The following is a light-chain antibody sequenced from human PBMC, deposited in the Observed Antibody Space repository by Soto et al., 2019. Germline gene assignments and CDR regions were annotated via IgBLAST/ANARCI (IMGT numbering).Light chain of an antibody. CDR3: QQLNSYPPT. CDR1: QGISSY. CDR2: AAS. V-gene: IGKV1-9*01. Sequence: IQLTQSPSSLSASVGDRVTITCRASQGISSYLAWYQQKPGKAPKLLIYAASTLQSGVPSRFSGSGSGTDFTLTISSMQPEDFADYYCQQLNSYPPTFGPGTKVDIK. J-gene: IGKJ3*01.